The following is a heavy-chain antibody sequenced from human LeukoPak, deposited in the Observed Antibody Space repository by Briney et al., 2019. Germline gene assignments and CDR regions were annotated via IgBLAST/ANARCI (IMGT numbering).Heavy chain of an antibody. D-gene: IGHD1-26*01. CDR3: ARDLVGAPPGFDY. Sequence: GASVKVSCKASGYTFTSYYMHWVRQAPGQGLEWMGIINPSGGSTSYAKKSQGRGTMTRDTCTSTVYMELSSLRSEDTAVYYCARDLVGAPPGFDYWGEGTLVTVS. J-gene: IGHJ4*02. V-gene: IGHV1-46*01. CDR1: GYTFTSYY. CDR2: INPSGGST.